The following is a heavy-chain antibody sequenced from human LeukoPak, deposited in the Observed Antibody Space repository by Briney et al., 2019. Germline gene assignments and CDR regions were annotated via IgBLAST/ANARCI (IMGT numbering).Heavy chain of an antibody. D-gene: IGHD5-12*01. CDR1: RVSISGSIRSYY. J-gene: IGHJ4*02. V-gene: IGHV4-4*09. CDR3: ARIPLGYSGAYYFDY. CDR2: IPSSPSV. Sequence: MTSETLPLTCTVSRVSISGSIRSYYWRWPRQPPAKGLEGIGYIPSSPSVNNNPSLRSRVTISVYTSKNQFFLNLSSVSAADAAVDYCARIPLGYSGAYYFDYWGQGTLVTVSP.